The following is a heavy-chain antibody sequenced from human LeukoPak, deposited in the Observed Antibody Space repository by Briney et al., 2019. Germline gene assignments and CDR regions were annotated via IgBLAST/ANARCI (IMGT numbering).Heavy chain of an antibody. CDR2: ISTYSSNT. V-gene: IGHV1-18*03. CDR1: GYTFTNYG. Sequence: GASVKVSCKASGYTFTNYGVSWVRQAPGQGLEWVGWISTYSSNTNPAQKFQGRVTVTTDTSTSTAYMELRSLRSDDMAVYYCTLYNYWGQGTLVTVSS. J-gene: IGHJ4*02. CDR3: TLYNY. D-gene: IGHD2-2*02.